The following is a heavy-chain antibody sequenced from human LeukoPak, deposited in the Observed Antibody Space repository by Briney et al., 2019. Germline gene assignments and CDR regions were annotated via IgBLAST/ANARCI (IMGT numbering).Heavy chain of an antibody. CDR3: AISITMVRGVMVIFDY. CDR1: GYTLRSYG. D-gene: IGHD3-10*01. Sequence: ASVKVSCKASGYTLRSYGITWVRQAPGQGLEWMGWISAYNGNTNYAQKLQGRVTMTTDTSTSTAYMELRSLRSDDTAVYYCAISITMVRGVMVIFDYWGQGTLVTVSS. V-gene: IGHV1-18*01. J-gene: IGHJ4*02. CDR2: ISAYNGNT.